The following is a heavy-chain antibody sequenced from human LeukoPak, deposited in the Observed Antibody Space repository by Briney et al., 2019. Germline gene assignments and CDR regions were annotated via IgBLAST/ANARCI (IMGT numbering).Heavy chain of an antibody. CDR3: ARDEHLLSGSSGYYALRPFDY. V-gene: IGHV1-2*02. D-gene: IGHD3-22*01. J-gene: IGHJ4*02. Sequence: GSVKVSCKASGYTFTGYYMHWVRQAPGRGLEWMGWINPNSGGTNYAQKFQGRVTMTRDTSISTAYMELSRLRSDDTAVYYCARDEHLLSGSSGYYALRPFDYWGQGTLVTVSS. CDR1: GYTFTGYY. CDR2: INPNSGGT.